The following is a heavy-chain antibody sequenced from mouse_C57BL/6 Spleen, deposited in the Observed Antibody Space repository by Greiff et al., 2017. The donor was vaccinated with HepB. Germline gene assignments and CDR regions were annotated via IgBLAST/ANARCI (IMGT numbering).Heavy chain of an antibody. CDR3: AGYSNYGDYYAMDY. CDR2: IYPGDGDT. CDR1: GYAFSSYW. J-gene: IGHJ4*01. D-gene: IGHD2-5*01. V-gene: IGHV1-80*01. Sequence: VQLKQSGAELVKPGASVKISCKASGYAFSSYWMNWVKQRPGKGLEWIGQIYPGDGDTNYNGKFKGKATLTADKSSSTAYMQLSSLTSEDSAVYFCAGYSNYGDYYAMDYWGQGTSVTVSS.